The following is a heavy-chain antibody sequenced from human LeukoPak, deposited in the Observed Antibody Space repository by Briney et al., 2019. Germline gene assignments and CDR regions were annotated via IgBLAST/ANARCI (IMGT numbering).Heavy chain of an antibody. CDR3: ARQGAVAGFDY. D-gene: IGHD6-19*01. J-gene: IGHJ4*02. Sequence: SETLSLTCTVSGGPISSYYWSWIRQPPGKGLEWIGYIYYSGSTNYNPSLKSRVTISVDTSKNQFSLKLSSVTAADTAVYYCARQGAVAGFDYWGQGTLVTVSS. V-gene: IGHV4-59*01. CDR1: GGPISSYY. CDR2: IYYSGST.